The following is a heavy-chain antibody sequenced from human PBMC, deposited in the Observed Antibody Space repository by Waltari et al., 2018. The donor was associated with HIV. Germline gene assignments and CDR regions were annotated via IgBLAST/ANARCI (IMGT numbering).Heavy chain of an antibody. V-gene: IGHV3-7*01. D-gene: IGHD1-26*01. J-gene: IGHJ5*02. CDR3: AKYSGSYWGAHNWCDP. CDR1: GFTFSIYW. CDR2: IKQDGSEK. Sequence: EVQLVESGGGLVQPGGSLRLSCAASGFTFSIYWMTWLRQAPGKGLEGVAKIKQDGSEKQYADSVRGRFTISRDNTKNSLYLQMNSQRAEDTAVYYCAKYSGSYWGAHNWCDPWGQGTLVIVSS.